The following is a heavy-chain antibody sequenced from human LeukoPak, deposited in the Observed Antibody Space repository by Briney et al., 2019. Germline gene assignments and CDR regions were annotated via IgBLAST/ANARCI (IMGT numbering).Heavy chain of an antibody. J-gene: IGHJ4*02. V-gene: IGHV4-38-2*02. CDR2: IYHSGST. CDR1: GYSISSGYY. Sequence: SETLSLTCTVSGYSISSGYYWGWSRQPPGKGLEGIGSIYHSGSTYYNPSLKSRVTISVDTSKNQFSLKLSSVTAADTAVYYCATATVYGDLYYFDYWGQGTLVTVSS. D-gene: IGHD4-17*01. CDR3: ATATVYGDLYYFDY.